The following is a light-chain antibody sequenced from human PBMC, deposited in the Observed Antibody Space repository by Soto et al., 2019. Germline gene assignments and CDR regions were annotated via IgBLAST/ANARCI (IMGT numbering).Light chain of an antibody. CDR2: AAS. V-gene: IGKV1-9*01. Sequence: IQLTQSPSSLSASVGDRVTITCRASQGVSSYLAWYQQKPGKAPKLLIYAASTLHSGVPSRFSGSGSGTDFTLTISCLQPEDFATYYCQELNSYPLTFGGGTKVEIK. J-gene: IGKJ4*01. CDR3: QELNSYPLT. CDR1: QGVSSY.